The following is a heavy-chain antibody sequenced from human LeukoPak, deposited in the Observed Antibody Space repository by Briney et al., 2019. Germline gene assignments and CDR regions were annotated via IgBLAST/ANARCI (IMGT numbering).Heavy chain of an antibody. D-gene: IGHD6-6*01. J-gene: IGHJ4*02. CDR3: ANWYSSSPFDY. V-gene: IGHV3-30*02. Sequence: GGSLRLSCAASGFTFSSYGMHWVRQAPGKGLEWVAFIRYDGGNKYYADSVKGRFTISRDNSKNTLYLQMNSLRAEDTAVYYCANWYSSSPFDYWGQGTLVTVSS. CDR1: GFTFSSYG. CDR2: IRYDGGNK.